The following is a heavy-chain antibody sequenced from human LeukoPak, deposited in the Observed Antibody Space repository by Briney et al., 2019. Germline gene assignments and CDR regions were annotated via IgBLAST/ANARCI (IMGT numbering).Heavy chain of an antibody. V-gene: IGHV3-7*04. CDR1: GFAFSSYW. J-gene: IGHJ4*02. CDR2: IKGDESEI. Sequence: GGSLTLSCAASGFAFSSYWMSWVRQAPGKGLDWVAAIKGDESEIYYVDSVKGRFTISRDNTKNSLYLQMNNLRAEDTAVFYCARDVYWGQGTLVTVSS. CDR3: ARDVY.